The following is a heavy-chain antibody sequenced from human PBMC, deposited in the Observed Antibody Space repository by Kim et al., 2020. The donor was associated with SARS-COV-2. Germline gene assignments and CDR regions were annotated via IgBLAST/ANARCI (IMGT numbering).Heavy chain of an antibody. Sequence: SVEGRFTISRSNSKNTLYLQMNNLRAEDTALYYCVKEAAFTTVVVDYYFDFWGQGTLVTVSS. D-gene: IGHD2-15*01. J-gene: IGHJ4*02. V-gene: IGHV3-30*02. CDR3: VKEAAFTTVVVDYYFDF.